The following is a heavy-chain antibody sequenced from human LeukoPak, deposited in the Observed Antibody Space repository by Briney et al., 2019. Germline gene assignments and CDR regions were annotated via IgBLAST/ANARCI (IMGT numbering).Heavy chain of an antibody. CDR1: GHTFTGYY. V-gene: IGHV1-2*02. CDR3: AREPKGTGTSDAFDI. D-gene: IGHD1/OR15-1a*01. J-gene: IGHJ3*02. Sequence: ASVKVSCKASGHTFTGYYMHWVRQAPGQGLEWMGWINPNSGGTNYAQNFRGRVTMTRDTSISTAYMELSSLKSDDTAVYYCAREPKGTGTSDAFDIWGQGTMVTASS. CDR2: INPNSGGT.